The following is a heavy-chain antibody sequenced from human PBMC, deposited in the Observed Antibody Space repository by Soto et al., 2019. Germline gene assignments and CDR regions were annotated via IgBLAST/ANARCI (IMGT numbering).Heavy chain of an antibody. Sequence: ASVKVSCKASGYSFSSYGITWVRQAPGQGLEWMGWISPSTHDTNYAQKLQGRVTVTTDTSTSTAYMELRSLRSDDTAVYYCAREPPYDYWGQGTLVTVSP. CDR2: ISPSTHDT. J-gene: IGHJ4*02. V-gene: IGHV1-18*01. CDR1: GYSFSSYG. CDR3: AREPPYDY.